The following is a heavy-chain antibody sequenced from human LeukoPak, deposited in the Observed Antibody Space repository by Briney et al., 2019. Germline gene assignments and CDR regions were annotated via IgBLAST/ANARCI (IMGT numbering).Heavy chain of an antibody. CDR3: ARELISAGHGAGVDY. CDR1: GGSISSGSYY. D-gene: IGHD6-13*01. Sequence: SQTLSLTCTVSGGSISSGSYYWSWIRQPAGKGLDWIGRIYTTGSTNYNPSLKSRVTISVDTSKNQFSLKLSSVTAADTAVYYCARELISAGHGAGVDYWGQGTLVTVSS. V-gene: IGHV4-61*02. CDR2: IYTTGST. J-gene: IGHJ4*02.